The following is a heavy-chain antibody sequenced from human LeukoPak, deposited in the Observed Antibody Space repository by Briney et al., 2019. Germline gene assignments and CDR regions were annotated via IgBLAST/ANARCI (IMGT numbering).Heavy chain of an antibody. CDR1: GGSISSSSYN. V-gene: IGHV4-39*01. Sequence: SETLSLTCTVSGGSISSSSYNRGWIRQPPGKGLEWIGSIDNSGYTYYNPSLKSRVTISVDTSEDQFSLQLSSVTAADTAVYYCARPPGIAAAWFDPWGQGTLVTVSS. CDR2: IDNSGYT. J-gene: IGHJ5*02. CDR3: ARPPGIAAAWFDP. D-gene: IGHD6-13*01.